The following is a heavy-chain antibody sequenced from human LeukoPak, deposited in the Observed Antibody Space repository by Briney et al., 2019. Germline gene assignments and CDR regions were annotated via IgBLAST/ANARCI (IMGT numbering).Heavy chain of an antibody. Sequence: GGSLRLSCAASGFTVSSSYMSWVRQAPGKGLEWVSVIYSGGVTYYADSVKGRFTVSTDNSKNTMYLQMNSLRVEDTAVYYCTAAAGYRFDIWGQGTMVTVSS. V-gene: IGHV3-53*01. CDR3: TAAAGYRFDI. D-gene: IGHD6-13*01. CDR1: GFTVSSSY. CDR2: IYSGGVT. J-gene: IGHJ3*02.